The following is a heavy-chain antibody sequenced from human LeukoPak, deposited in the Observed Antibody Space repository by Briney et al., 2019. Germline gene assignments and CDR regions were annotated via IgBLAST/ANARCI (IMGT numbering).Heavy chain of an antibody. J-gene: IGHJ4*02. V-gene: IGHV4-59*08. CDR2: IYYSVST. D-gene: IGHD3-10*01. CDR3: ARRGSGTIFDY. Sequence: SSETLSLTCTVSGGSISSYYWSWIRQPPGKGLEWIGYIYYSVSTDYNPSLKSRVTISVDTSKNQFSLKLSSVTAADTAVYYCARRGSGTIFDYWGQGTLVTVSS. CDR1: GGSISSYY.